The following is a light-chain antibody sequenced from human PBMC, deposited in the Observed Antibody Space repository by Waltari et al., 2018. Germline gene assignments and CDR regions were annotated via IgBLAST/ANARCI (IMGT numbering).Light chain of an antibody. V-gene: IGKV4-1*01. CDR3: QKYYNIRWT. Sequence: DIVMTQSPDSLAVALGERATINCKSSQSILYSSDNNNYLAWYQQRPGQPPKVLIYWASTRESGVPARFSGSGSGTDFTLSISSVQAEDVAVYYCQKYYNIRWTFGQGTKVEI. J-gene: IGKJ1*01. CDR2: WAS. CDR1: QSILYSSDNNNY.